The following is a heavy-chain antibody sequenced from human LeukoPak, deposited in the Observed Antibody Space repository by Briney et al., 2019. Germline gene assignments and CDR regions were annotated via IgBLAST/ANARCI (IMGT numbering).Heavy chain of an antibody. D-gene: IGHD3-16*01. CDR2: MNPNSGNT. V-gene: IGHV1-8*01. CDR3: AREFGSFDQ. J-gene: IGHJ4*02. Sequence: GVSVKVSCKASGYTYTSYDINWVRQATGQGLEWMGWMNPNSGNTGYAQKFQGRVTMTRDTSISTAYMELSSLRSDDTAVYYCAREFGSFDQWGQGTLVTVSS. CDR1: GYTYTSYD.